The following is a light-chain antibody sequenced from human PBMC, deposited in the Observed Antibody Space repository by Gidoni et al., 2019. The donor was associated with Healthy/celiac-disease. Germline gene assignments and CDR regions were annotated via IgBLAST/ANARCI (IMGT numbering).Light chain of an antibody. CDR3: MQALQTPRT. J-gene: IGKJ3*01. CDR2: LGS. V-gene: IGKV2-28*01. Sequence: DIVMTQFPLFLPVTPGEPASISCRSSQSLLHSNGYNYLDWYLQKPGQSPQLLIYLGSNRASGVPDRFSGSGSGTDFTLKISKVEAEDVGVYYCMQALQTPRTFGPGTKVDIK. CDR1: QSLLHSNGYNY.